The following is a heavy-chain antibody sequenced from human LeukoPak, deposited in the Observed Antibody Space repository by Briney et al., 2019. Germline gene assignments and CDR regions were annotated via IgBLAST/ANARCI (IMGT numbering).Heavy chain of an antibody. J-gene: IGHJ2*01. CDR3: ARGYYPPRWYFDL. D-gene: IGHD3-10*01. V-gene: IGHV4-34*01. Sequence: SETLSLTCALYGGSFSSYSWSWTWIRQTPEKGLEWIGEIIEKGNANYNPSLKSRVTIDLDTSKNQFSLKLTSMTAADTALYYCARGYYPPRWYFDLWGRGTLVTVS. CDR1: GGSFSSYS. CDR2: IIEKGNA.